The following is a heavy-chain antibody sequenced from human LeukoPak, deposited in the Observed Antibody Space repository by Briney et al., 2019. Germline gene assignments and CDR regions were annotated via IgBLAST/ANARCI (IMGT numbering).Heavy chain of an antibody. D-gene: IGHD5-12*01. CDR1: GFTFSSYA. J-gene: IGHJ3*02. V-gene: IGHV3-64*01. CDR3: AGEAGYSGYDKGAFDI. Sequence: GGSLRLSCAASGFTFSSYALHWVRQAPGKGLEYVSAISSNGGSTYYANSVKGRFIISRDNSKNTLYLQMGSLRAEDMAVYYCAGEAGYSGYDKGAFDIWGQGTMVTVSS. CDR2: ISSNGGST.